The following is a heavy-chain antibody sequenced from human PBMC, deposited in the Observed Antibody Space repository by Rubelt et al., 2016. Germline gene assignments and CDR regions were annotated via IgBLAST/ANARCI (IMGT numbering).Heavy chain of an antibody. CDR2: IYYSGST. V-gene: IGHV4-59*12. J-gene: IGHJ6*02. Sequence: QVQLQESGPGLVKPSETLSLTCTVSGDSISSYYWSWIRQPPWQGLEWIASIYYSGSTHYNPSLTGRVTLPVDTSSNQFSLKRSSGTAAETAVYYCARDIGVTGIHSYYYGMDVWGQGTTVTVSS. CDR1: GDSISSYY. CDR3: ARDIGVTGIHSYYYGMDV. D-gene: IGHD1-20*01.